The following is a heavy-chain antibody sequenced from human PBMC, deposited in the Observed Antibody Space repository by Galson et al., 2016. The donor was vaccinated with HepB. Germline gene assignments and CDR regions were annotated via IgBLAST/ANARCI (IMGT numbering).Heavy chain of an antibody. D-gene: IGHD3-9*01. J-gene: IGHJ6*02. V-gene: IGHV6-1*01. CDR1: GDSVSSNSGA. CDR2: TYYRSKWNN. Sequence: CAISGDSVSSNSGAWHWIRQSPSRGLEWLGRTYYRSKWNNDYAVSVKGRITINSDTSKNQFSLHLNSVTPEDTAVYYCARELAPYDILTGYLNNGLDVWGQGTTGTVSS. CDR3: ARELAPYDILTGYLNNGLDV.